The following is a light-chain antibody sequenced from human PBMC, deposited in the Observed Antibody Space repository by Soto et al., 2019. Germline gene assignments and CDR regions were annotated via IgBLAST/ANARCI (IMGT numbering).Light chain of an antibody. CDR1: SSDIGGYNY. CDR3: NSFTNSYTLL. Sequence: QSALTQPASVSGSPGQSIAISCTGTSSDIGGYNYVSWYQQHPGKAPKLLIYEVSNRPSGISNRFSGSKSGNTASLTISGLQAEDEADYYCNSFTNSYTLLFGGGTKVTVL. CDR2: EVS. J-gene: IGLJ2*01. V-gene: IGLV2-14*01.